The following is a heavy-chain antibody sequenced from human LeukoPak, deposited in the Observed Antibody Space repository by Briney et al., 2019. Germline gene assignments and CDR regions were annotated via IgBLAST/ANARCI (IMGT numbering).Heavy chain of an antibody. J-gene: IGHJ2*01. CDR1: GGSISSDY. D-gene: IGHD6-13*01. Sequence: SETLSLTCTVSGGSISSDYWSWIRQPPGKGLEWIGYIYYSGSTNYNPSLKSRVTISVDTSKNQFSLKLSSVTAADTAVYYCASWRAAAGYSYWYFDLWGRGTLVTVSS. CDR3: ASWRAAAGYSYWYFDL. CDR2: IYYSGST. V-gene: IGHV4-59*01.